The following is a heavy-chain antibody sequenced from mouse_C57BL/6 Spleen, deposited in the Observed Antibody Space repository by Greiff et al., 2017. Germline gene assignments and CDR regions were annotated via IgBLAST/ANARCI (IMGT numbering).Heavy chain of an antibody. CDR2: ISYDGSN. D-gene: IGHD2-3*01. J-gene: IGHJ2*01. CDR3: ARERGGGGYWYYFDY. CDR1: GYSITSGYY. Sequence: EVKLMESGPGLVKPSQSLSLTCSVTGYSITSGYYWNWIRQFPGNKLEWMGYISYDGSNNYNPSLKNRISITRDTSKNQFFLKLNSVTTEDTATYYCARERGGGGYWYYFDYWGQGTTLTVSS. V-gene: IGHV3-6*01.